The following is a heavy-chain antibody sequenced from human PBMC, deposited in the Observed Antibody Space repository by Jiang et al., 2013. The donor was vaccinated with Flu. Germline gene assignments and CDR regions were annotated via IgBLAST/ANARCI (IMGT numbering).Heavy chain of an antibody. V-gene: IGHV4-30-4*01. J-gene: IGHJ4*02. CDR3: ARERPRDSSGYYFDY. CDR1: GGSISSGDYY. D-gene: IGHD3-22*01. Sequence: GLVKPSQTLSLTCTVSGGSISSGDYYWSWIRQPPGKGLEWIGYIYYSGSAYYNPSLKSRVTISVDTSKNQFSLKLSSVTAADTAVYYCARERPRDSSGYYFDYWGQGTLVTVSS. CDR2: IYYSGSA.